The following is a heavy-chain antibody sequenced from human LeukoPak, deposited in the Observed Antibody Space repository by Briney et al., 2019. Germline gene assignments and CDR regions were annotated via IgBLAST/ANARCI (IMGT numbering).Heavy chain of an antibody. J-gene: IGHJ4*02. CDR1: GFTFSRTW. Sequence: GGSLRLSCGASGFTFSRTWMHWVRQAPGKGLVCVSRINSDGTSTVYADSVKGRFTISRDNAKNTVYLQMSGLRADDTAVYYCARDSYYSIDYWGQGTLVTVSS. V-gene: IGHV3-74*01. CDR3: ARDSYYSIDY. CDR2: INSDGTST. D-gene: IGHD1-26*01.